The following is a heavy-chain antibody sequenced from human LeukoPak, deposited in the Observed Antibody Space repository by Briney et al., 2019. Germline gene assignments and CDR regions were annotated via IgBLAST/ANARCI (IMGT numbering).Heavy chain of an antibody. Sequence: SSETLSLTCTVSGGSISSSSYYWGWIRQPPRKGLEWIGSIYYSASTHYNPSLKSRVTISVDTSKNQFSLKLSSVTAADTAVYYCARTRRWPNFDYWGQGTLVTVSS. V-gene: IGHV4-39*01. CDR2: IYYSAST. D-gene: IGHD6-13*01. J-gene: IGHJ4*02. CDR3: ARTRRWPNFDY. CDR1: GGSISSSSYY.